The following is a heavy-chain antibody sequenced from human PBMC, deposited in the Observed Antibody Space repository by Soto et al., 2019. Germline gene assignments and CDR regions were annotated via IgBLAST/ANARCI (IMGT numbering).Heavy chain of an antibody. J-gene: IGHJ4*02. CDR2: ISYDGSNK. CDR3: ARDFGWLGSDF. Sequence: PGGSLRLSSAASGFSFSTYAIHWVRQAPGKGLEWVAVISYDGSNKYYTDSVKGRFTISRDNSKNTLYLQMNSLRTEDTAVYYCARDFGWLGSDFWGQGT. CDR1: GFSFSTYA. V-gene: IGHV3-30-3*01. D-gene: IGHD3-22*01.